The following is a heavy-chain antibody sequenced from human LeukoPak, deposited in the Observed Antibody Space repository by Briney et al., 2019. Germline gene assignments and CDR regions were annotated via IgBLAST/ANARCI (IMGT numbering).Heavy chain of an antibody. V-gene: IGHV3-23*01. Sequence: GGSLRLSCAASGFTFSNYVMSWVRQAPGKGLEWVPAITGSSDSTYYADSVKGRFTSSRDNSKSTLFLQMNSLRAEDTAIYYCAKGSSNSRPYYFDYWGQGTLATVSS. J-gene: IGHJ4*02. CDR1: GFTFSNYV. CDR2: ITGSSDST. CDR3: AKGSSNSRPYYFDY. D-gene: IGHD1-1*01.